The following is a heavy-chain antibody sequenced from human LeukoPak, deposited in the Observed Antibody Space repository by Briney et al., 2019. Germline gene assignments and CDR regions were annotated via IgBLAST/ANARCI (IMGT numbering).Heavy chain of an antibody. CDR3: AKALPTGMTVDY. CDR2: IKQDESDK. J-gene: IGHJ4*02. V-gene: IGHV3-7*02. D-gene: IGHD2-8*02. CDR1: GFTFSNYW. Sequence: GGSLRLSCAASGFTFSNYWMSWVRQAPGKGLEWVASIKQDESDKYYVGSVKGRFTISRDNAKKSLCLQMNSLRAEDTAVYYCAKALPTGMTVDYWGQGTLVTVSS.